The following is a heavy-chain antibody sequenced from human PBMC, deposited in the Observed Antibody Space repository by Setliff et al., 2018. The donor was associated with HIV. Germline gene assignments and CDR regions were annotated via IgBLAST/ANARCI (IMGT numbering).Heavy chain of an antibody. V-gene: IGHV4-38-2*01. CDR1: GYSLSSGYS. J-gene: IGHJ4*02. CDR3: AGSWSGYPLSFGY. D-gene: IGHD3-3*01. Sequence: LSLTCAVSGYSLSSGYSWGWIRQPPGKGLEWIGSIYHSGRPYHNPSLRRRVTILVDTSKNRFSLKLSSVTAADTAVYYCAGSWSGYPLSFGYWGQGTLVTVSS. CDR2: IYHSGRP.